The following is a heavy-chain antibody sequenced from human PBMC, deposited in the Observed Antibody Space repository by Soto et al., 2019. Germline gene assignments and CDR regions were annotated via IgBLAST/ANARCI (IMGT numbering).Heavy chain of an antibody. CDR1: GYIFTAYS. CDR2: VNPSGGST. J-gene: IGHJ1*01. V-gene: IGHV1-46*01. Sequence: ASVKVSCKASGYIFTAYSMHWVRRAPGQGLEWMGVVNPSGGSTNYAQKFQGRITLTRDTSRNTVYMDLSSLTSEDTAVYYCAREENCSDGICYSEYFQRWGQGTLVTVSS. D-gene: IGHD2-15*01. CDR3: AREENCSDGICYSEYFQR.